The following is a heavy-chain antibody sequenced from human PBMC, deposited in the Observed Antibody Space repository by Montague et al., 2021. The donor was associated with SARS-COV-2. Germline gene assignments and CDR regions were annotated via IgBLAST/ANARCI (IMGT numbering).Heavy chain of an antibody. D-gene: IGHD1-1*01. J-gene: IGHJ6*02. Sequence: SETLSLTCTVSGGSISGSNYYWGWIRQPPGKGLEWIGSMYYSGSTYYNPSLKSRVTISVDTSKNQFSLKLSSVTAADGAVYHCAGGERRKVRLGPGRGTEIDQYQPLDVWGQGTTV. CDR2: MYYSGST. CDR1: GGSISGSNYY. CDR3: AGGERRKVRLGPGRGTEIDQYQPLDV. V-gene: IGHV4-39*07.